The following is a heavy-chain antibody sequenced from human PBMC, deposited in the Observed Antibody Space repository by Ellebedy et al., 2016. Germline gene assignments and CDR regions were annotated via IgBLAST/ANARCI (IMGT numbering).Heavy chain of an antibody. V-gene: IGHV4-30-4*01. CDR2: IYASGGT. CDR1: GGSVSSGDYY. J-gene: IGHJ4*02. D-gene: IGHD3-10*01. CDR3: ARGGSTIILRGTFDFFDF. Sequence: SETLSLTCTVSGGSVSSGDYYWSWIRQSPGKGLEWIGYIYASGGTYYNPSLETRVTISLDTSKNQFSLKLTSVTAADAAVYYCARGGSTIILRGTFDFFDFWGQGTLVTVSS.